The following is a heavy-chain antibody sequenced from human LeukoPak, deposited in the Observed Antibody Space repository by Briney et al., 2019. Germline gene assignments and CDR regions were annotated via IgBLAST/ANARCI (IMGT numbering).Heavy chain of an antibody. Sequence: ASVKVSCKVSGYTLTELSMHWVRQAPGKGLEWMGGFDPEDSETIYAKKFQGRVTMTEDTSTDTAYMELSSLRSEDTAVYYCATSSPWIQLWLIDYWGQGTLVTVSS. CDR1: GYTLTELS. J-gene: IGHJ4*02. CDR2: FDPEDSET. V-gene: IGHV1-24*01. CDR3: ATSSPWIQLWLIDY. D-gene: IGHD5-18*01.